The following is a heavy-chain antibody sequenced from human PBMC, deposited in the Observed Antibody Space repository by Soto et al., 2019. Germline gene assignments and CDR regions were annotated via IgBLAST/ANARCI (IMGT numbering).Heavy chain of an antibody. J-gene: IGHJ4*02. CDR1: GGSISSYY. Sequence: PSETLSLTCTVSGGSISSYYWSWIRQPPGKGLEWIGYIYYSGSTNYNPSLKSRVTISVDTYKNQFSLKLSSVTAADTAVYYCAFLNFDGIDYWGQGTLVTVSS. CDR3: AFLNFDGIDY. CDR2: IYYSGST. D-gene: IGHD3-9*01. V-gene: IGHV4-59*01.